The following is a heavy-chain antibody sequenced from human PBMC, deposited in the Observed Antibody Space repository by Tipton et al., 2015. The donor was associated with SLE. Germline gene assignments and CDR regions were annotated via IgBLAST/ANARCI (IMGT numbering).Heavy chain of an antibody. CDR3: ARGIVGATDASYYFDY. V-gene: IGHV4-34*01. Sequence: LRLSCAVYGGSFSTYYWSWIRQPPGKGLEWIGEINHSRSTNYNPSLKSRVTIPVDTSKSQFSLKLSSVTAADTAVYYCARGIVGATDASYYFDYWGQGTLVTVSS. CDR1: GGSFSTYY. D-gene: IGHD1-26*01. J-gene: IGHJ4*02. CDR2: INHSRST.